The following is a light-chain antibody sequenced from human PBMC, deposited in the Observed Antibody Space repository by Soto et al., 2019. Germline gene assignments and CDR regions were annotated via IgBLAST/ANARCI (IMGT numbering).Light chain of an antibody. J-gene: IGKJ1*01. CDR1: QAVNTR. Sequence: EIVLTQSPATLSSFPGDRVTLSCRASQAVNTRLAWYQHKPGQAPRLLIYLASNRAAGVPARFSGSGSGTDFTLTISTVEPEEFAVYYCHQRQSWPRTFGQGTTVDIK. V-gene: IGKV3-11*01. CDR3: HQRQSWPRT. CDR2: LAS.